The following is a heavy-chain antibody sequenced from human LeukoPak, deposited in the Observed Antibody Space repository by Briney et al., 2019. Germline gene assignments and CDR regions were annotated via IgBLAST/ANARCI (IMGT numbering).Heavy chain of an antibody. J-gene: IGHJ3*02. V-gene: IGHV3-33*01. D-gene: IGHD3-3*01. CDR2: IWYDGSNK. CDR1: GFTFSSYG. Sequence: GGSLRLSCAASGFTFSSYGMHWVRQAPGKGLEWVAVIWYDGSNKYYADSVKGRFTISRDNSKNTLYLQMNSLRAEDTAVYYCARETIFGVAIDAFDIWGQGTMVTVSS. CDR3: ARETIFGVAIDAFDI.